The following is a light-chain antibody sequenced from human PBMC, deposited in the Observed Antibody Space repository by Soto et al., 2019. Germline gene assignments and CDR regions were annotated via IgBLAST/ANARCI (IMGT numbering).Light chain of an antibody. V-gene: IGKV1-9*01. Sequence: DIQLTQYPSSLSASVGETVTITCRASQTISTYLLWYHQKPGRAPNLLIYNASTLHSGVPLRFSGSGSGTDFTLTISSLQPEDFATYYCQQLYTYPLTFGGGTKVDIK. CDR3: QQLYTYPLT. CDR1: QTISTY. J-gene: IGKJ4*01. CDR2: NAS.